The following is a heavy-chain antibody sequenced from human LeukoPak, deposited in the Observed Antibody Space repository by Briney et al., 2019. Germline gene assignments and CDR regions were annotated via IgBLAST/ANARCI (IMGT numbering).Heavy chain of an antibody. D-gene: IGHD6-19*01. Sequence: PSETLSLTCTVSGGSISSYYWSWIRQPPGKGLEWIGYIYYSGSTNYNPSLKSRVTISVDTSKNQFSLKLSSVTAADTAVYYCASSSGWYGGNYYYYYDMDVWGKGTTVTVSS. J-gene: IGHJ6*03. CDR2: IYYSGST. CDR1: GGSISSYY. V-gene: IGHV4-59*01. CDR3: ASSSGWYGGNYYYYYDMDV.